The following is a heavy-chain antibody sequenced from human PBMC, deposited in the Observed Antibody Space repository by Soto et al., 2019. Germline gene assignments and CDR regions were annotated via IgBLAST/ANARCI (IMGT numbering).Heavy chain of an antibody. V-gene: IGHV1-3*05. CDR3: ARSIVVVTALDY. Sequence: QVQLVQSGAEEKKPGASVKVSCKASGYTFTRYDMHWVRQAPGQRLEWMGWINAGHGNTKYSQKFQGRVTSNRDTSASTAYMELSSRRSEDTAVYYCARSIVVVTALDYWCQGTLVTVSS. J-gene: IGHJ4*02. CDR2: INAGHGNT. D-gene: IGHD2-21*02. CDR1: GYTFTRYD.